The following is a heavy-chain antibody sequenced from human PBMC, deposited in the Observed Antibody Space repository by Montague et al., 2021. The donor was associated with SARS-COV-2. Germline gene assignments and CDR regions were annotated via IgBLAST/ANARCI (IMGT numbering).Heavy chain of an antibody. Sequence: SLRLSCSASGFTFSSYGMHWVRQAPGKGLEWVAVIWYDGSNKYYXDSVKGRFTISRDNSKNMLYLQMNSLRAEDTAVYYCARDWWNGDWLFGLYYYYGMDVWGQGTTVTVSS. CDR3: ARDWWNGDWLFGLYYYYGMDV. CDR1: GFTFSSYG. D-gene: IGHD3-9*01. CDR2: IWYDGSNK. V-gene: IGHV3-33*01. J-gene: IGHJ6*02.